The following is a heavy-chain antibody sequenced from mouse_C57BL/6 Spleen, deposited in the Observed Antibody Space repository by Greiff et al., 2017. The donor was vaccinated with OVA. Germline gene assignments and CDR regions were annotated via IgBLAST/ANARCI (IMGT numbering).Heavy chain of an antibody. J-gene: IGHJ3*01. CDR1: GYAFTNYL. V-gene: IGHV1-54*01. D-gene: IGHD2-2*01. Sequence: QVQLQQSGAELVRPGTSVKVSCKASGYAFTNYLIEWVKQRPGQGLEWIGVINPGSGGTNSNEKFKGKATLTADKSTSTAYMQLSSQTSEDSAVYVCAIRGYDRGFAYWGQGTLVTVSA. CDR2: INPGSGGT. CDR3: AIRGYDRGFAY.